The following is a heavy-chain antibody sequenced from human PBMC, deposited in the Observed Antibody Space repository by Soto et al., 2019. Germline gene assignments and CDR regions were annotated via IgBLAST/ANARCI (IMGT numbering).Heavy chain of an antibody. J-gene: IGHJ3*02. V-gene: IGHV1-69*05. CDR3: ARGDEYGGNSDAFDI. D-gene: IGHD4-17*01. CDR1: GRTFSTYA. CDR2: ILPVVGTA. Sequence: QVQLVQSGAEVKKPGSSVKVSCRASGRTFSTYAMAWLRQAPGQGLEWMGGILPVVGTADYAPKFQGRVSIRSDESTNTAYLDLSSLTSEDTAVYYCARGDEYGGNSDAFDIWGEGTMVTVSS.